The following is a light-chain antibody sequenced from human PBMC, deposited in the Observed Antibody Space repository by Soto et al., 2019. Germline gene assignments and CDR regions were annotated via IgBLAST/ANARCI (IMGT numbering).Light chain of an antibody. CDR1: QSVLYSSNNKDY. CDR2: WAS. V-gene: IGKV4-1*01. CDR3: QQYYSTPPWT. J-gene: IGKJ1*01. Sequence: DIVMTQSPDSLAVSLGERATINCKSSQSVLYSSNNKDYLAWYQQKPGQPPKLLIYWASTRESGVPDRCSGSGAGTDFTLTSSSLQAEDVAVYYCQQYYSTPPWTFGQGTKVEIK.